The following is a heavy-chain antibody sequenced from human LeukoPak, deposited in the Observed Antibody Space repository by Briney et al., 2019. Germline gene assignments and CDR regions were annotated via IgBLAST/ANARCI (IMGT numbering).Heavy chain of an antibody. CDR3: ARGRIAVAGLRPYGMDV. Sequence: GGSLRLSCAASGFTFSSYSMNWVRQAPGKGLEWVSSISSSSSYIYYADSVKGRFTISRDNAKNSLYLQMNSLRAEDTAVYYCARGRIAVAGLRPYGMDVWGQGTTVTVSS. CDR2: ISSSSSYI. J-gene: IGHJ6*02. V-gene: IGHV3-21*01. CDR1: GFTFSSYS. D-gene: IGHD6-19*01.